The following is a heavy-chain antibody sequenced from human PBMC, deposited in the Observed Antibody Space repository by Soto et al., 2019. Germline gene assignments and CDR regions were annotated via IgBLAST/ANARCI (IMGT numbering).Heavy chain of an antibody. CDR1: RFTFSSYA. Sequence: VVSLRISCAASRFTFSSYAMSWVRQAPGKGLEWVSTISGNGNSAYYPDSVKVRFTVSRDSSRNILHLQMNGLRAEDTAVYYCAKGKANTVFGVNTLFDYWGQGTLVTVSS. CDR3: AKGKANTVFGVNTLFDY. V-gene: IGHV3-23*01. D-gene: IGHD3-3*01. J-gene: IGHJ4*02. CDR2: ISGNGNSA.